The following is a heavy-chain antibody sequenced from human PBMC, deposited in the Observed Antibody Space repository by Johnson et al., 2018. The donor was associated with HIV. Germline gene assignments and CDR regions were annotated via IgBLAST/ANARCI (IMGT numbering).Heavy chain of an antibody. Sequence: QVQLVESGGGLVQPGGSLRLSCAASGFTVSSNYMSWVRQAPGKGLEWVAFISYDGSNKYYADSVKGRFTISRDNSKNTLYLQMNSLRAEDTAVYYCARDKNIVLMVYAAPGAFDIWGQGTMVTVSS. V-gene: IGHV3-30-3*01. CDR2: ISYDGSNK. D-gene: IGHD2-8*01. J-gene: IGHJ3*02. CDR1: GFTVSSNY. CDR3: ARDKNIVLMVYAAPGAFDI.